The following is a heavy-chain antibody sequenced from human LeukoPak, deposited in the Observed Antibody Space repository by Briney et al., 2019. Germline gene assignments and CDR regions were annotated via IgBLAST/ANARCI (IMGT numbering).Heavy chain of an antibody. CDR1: GGSISSSSYY. CDR3: ARDPYDFWSGTWDWFDP. Sequence: PSETLSLTCTVSGGSISSSSYYWVWIRPPPGKGLEGIGSIYYSGSTYYTPSLKSRVSISVDTSKNQFSLKLSSVTAADTAVYYCARDPYDFWSGTWDWFDPWGQGALVTVSS. CDR2: IYYSGST. D-gene: IGHD3-3*01. J-gene: IGHJ5*02. V-gene: IGHV4-39*07.